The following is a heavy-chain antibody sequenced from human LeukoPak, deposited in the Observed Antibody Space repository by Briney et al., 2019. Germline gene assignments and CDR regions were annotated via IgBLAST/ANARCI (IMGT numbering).Heavy chain of an antibody. CDR1: GYSFTSYW. D-gene: IGHD3-10*01. J-gene: IGHJ3*02. Sequence: GESLKISCKGSGYSFTSYWIGWVRQMPGKGLEWMGIIYPGDSDTRYSPSFQGQVTISADKSISTAYLQWSSLKASDTAMYYCARQHTMVRDAFDIWGQGTMVTVSS. V-gene: IGHV5-51*01. CDR3: ARQHTMVRDAFDI. CDR2: IYPGDSDT.